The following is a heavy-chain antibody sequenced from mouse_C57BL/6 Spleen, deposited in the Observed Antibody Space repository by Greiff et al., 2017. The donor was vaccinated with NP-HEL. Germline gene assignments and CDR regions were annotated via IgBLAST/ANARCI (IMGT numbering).Heavy chain of an antibody. Sequence: EVKLMESGGGLVKPGGSLKLSCAASGFTFSSYAMSWVRQTPEKRLEWVATISDGGSYTYYPDNVKGRFTISRDNAKTNLYLQMSHLKSEDTAMYYWARAGDGSAMDYWGQGTSVTVSS. CDR2: ISDGGSYT. CDR3: ARAGDGSAMDY. J-gene: IGHJ4*01. CDR1: GFTFSSYA. V-gene: IGHV5-4*03.